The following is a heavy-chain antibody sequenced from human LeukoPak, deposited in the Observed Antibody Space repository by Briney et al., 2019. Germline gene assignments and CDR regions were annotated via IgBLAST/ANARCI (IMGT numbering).Heavy chain of an antibody. CDR1: GGTFSSYA. J-gene: IGHJ4*02. CDR3: ARGEIGYNSFDY. D-gene: IGHD5-24*01. Sequence: SVKVSCKASGGTFSSYAISWVRQAPGQGLEWMGRIIPIFGTANYAQKFQGRVTITADKSTSTAYMELSSLGSEDTAVYYCARGEIGYNSFDYWGQGTLVTVSS. CDR2: IIPIFGTA. V-gene: IGHV1-69*06.